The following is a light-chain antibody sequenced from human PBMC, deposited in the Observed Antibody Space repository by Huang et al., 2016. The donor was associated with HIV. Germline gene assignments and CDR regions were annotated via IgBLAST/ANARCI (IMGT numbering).Light chain of an antibody. V-gene: IGKV1-33*01. CDR3: QQYDSLPRT. CDR2: DAA. J-gene: IGKJ3*01. CDR1: RHIYSY. Sequence: DIQMTQSPSSLSASIGDRVTITCRASRHIYSYLNWYQHRPGKAPKLLIYDAANLEVGVPSRFSGSGSGRNFTLIISSLQPEDFATYYCQQYDSLPRTFGPETKV.